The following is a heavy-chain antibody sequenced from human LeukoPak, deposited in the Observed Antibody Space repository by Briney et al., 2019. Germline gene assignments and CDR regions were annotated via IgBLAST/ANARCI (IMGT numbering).Heavy chain of an antibody. Sequence: SETLSLTCTVSGGSISRSSYYWGWIRQPPGKGLEWIGSINYSGSTYYSPSLKSRVTISVDTSKNQFSLKLSSVTAADTAVYSCARQDYYGSGWFDPWGQGTLVTVSS. D-gene: IGHD3-10*01. CDR3: ARQDYYGSGWFDP. CDR2: INYSGST. J-gene: IGHJ5*02. V-gene: IGHV4-39*01. CDR1: GGSISRSSYY.